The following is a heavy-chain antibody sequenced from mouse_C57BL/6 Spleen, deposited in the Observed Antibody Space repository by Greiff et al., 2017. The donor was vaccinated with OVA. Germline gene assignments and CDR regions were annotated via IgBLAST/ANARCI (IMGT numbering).Heavy chain of an antibody. V-gene: IGHV5-4*01. CDR3: ARRGGWDYFDY. Sequence: EVQVVESGGGLVKPGGSLKLSCAASGFTFSSYAMSWVRQTPEKRLEWVATISDGGSYTYYPDNVKGRFTISRDNAKNNLYLQMSHLKSEDTAMYYCARRGGWDYFDYWGQGTTLTVSS. CDR1: GFTFSSYA. J-gene: IGHJ2*01. CDR2: ISDGGSYT. D-gene: IGHD3-3*01.